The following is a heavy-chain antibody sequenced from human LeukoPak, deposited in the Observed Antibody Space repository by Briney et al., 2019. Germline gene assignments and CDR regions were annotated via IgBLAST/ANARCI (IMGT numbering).Heavy chain of an antibody. V-gene: IGHV4-38-2*02. D-gene: IGHD6-13*01. J-gene: IGHJ6*03. Sequence: PSETLSLTCTVSGYSISSGYYWGWIRQPPGKGLEWIGSIYHSGSTYYNPSLKSRVTISVDTSKNQFSLKLSSVTAAGTAVYYCARVGYSSSRYMDVWGKGTTVTVSS. CDR1: GYSISSGYY. CDR2: IYHSGST. CDR3: ARVGYSSSRYMDV.